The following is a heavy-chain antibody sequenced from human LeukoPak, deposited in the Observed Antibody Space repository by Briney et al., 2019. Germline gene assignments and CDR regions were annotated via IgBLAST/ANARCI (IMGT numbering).Heavy chain of an antibody. V-gene: IGHV3-7*03. Sequence: GGSLRLSCAASGFTFRIHWLSWVRQAPGKGLEWVAKINQDGGEKYYGDPVKGRFTISRDNAKNPLYLQMNSLRAEDTAVYYCAREMSYGDCFDYWGQGTLVTVSS. CDR3: AREMSYGDCFDY. CDR1: GFTFRIHW. J-gene: IGHJ4*02. D-gene: IGHD4-17*01. CDR2: INQDGGEK.